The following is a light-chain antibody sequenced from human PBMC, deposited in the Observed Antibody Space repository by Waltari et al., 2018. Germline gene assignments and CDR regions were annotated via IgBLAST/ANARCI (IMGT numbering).Light chain of an antibody. CDR2: DVN. J-gene: IGLJ2*01. CDR3: CSYAGSYILV. Sequence: QSALTQPRSVSGSPGQSVTISCTGTSSDVGGYNYVSWYQQPPGKAPKLMIYDVNKRPSGFPDRFSGSKSGNTASLTISGLQAEDEADFYCCSYAGSYILVFGGGTKLTVL. V-gene: IGLV2-11*01. CDR1: SSDVGGYNY.